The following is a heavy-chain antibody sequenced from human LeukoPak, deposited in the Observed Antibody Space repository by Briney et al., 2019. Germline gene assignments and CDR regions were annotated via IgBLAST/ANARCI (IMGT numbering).Heavy chain of an antibody. CDR1: GGSISSYY. V-gene: IGHV4-59*01. CDR2: IYYSGST. D-gene: IGHD5-24*01. CDR3: ARERWVSYYYYMDV. J-gene: IGHJ6*03. Sequence: SETLSLTCTVPGGSISSYYWSWIRQPPGKGLEWIGYIYYSGSTNYNPSLKSRVTISVDTSKNQFSLKLSSVTAADTAVYYCARERWVSYYYYMDVWGKGTTVTISS.